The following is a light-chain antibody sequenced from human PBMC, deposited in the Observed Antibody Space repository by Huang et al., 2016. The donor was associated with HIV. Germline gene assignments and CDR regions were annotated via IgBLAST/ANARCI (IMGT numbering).Light chain of an antibody. J-gene: IGKJ3*01. CDR1: QSVTLKY. Sequence: EIVLTQSPGTLSLSPGESATLSCRASQSVTLKYLAWYQQKPGQSPRLLIYGASRRATGIPDRLSGSGSGTDFTLTISILEPEDFAVYYCQQYDESPFNFGPGTKVDIK. CDR3: QQYDESPFN. CDR2: GAS. V-gene: IGKV3-20*01.